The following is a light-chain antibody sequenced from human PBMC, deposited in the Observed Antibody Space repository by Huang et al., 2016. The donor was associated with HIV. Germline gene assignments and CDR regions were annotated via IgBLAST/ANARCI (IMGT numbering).Light chain of an antibody. CDR3: QQSYRIPRT. CDR2: GAS. V-gene: IGKV1-39*01. CDR1: QSINKY. J-gene: IGKJ2*02. Sequence: DIQMTQSPSSLSASVGERVIITCRASQSINKYLNWYQQMPGKAPKLLIYGASTLQGAVSSRFSGSGSGTEFTLTISSLQPEDAAMYYCQQSYRIPRTFGQGTSLEI.